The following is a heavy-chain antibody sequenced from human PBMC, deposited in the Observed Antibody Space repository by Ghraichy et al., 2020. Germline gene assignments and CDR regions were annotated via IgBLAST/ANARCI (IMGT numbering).Heavy chain of an antibody. CDR3: ARDYYYYDSGGYEDTFDI. CDR2: IIGKDGET. J-gene: IGHJ3*02. D-gene: IGHD3-22*01. V-gene: IGHV1-18*04. Sequence: ASVKVSCKASGYTFTTYGISWVRQAPGQGLEWVGWIIGKDGETNYAQKLRGRVTMTTDTSTTTVYMELRSLRSDDTAVYYCARDYYYYDSGGYEDTFDIWGQGTMVTVAS. CDR1: GYTFTTYG.